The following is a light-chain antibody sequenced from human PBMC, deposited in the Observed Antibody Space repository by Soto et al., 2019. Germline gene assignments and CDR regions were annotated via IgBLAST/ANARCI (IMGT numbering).Light chain of an antibody. J-gene: IGLJ2*01. CDR2: EDN. Sequence: NFMLTQPHSVSESPGKTVTISCTRSSGSIASNYVQWYQQRPGSAPTTVLYEDNQRPSGVPDRFSGSIDSSSNSASLTISGQKTEDEADYYCHSYDSSTNVVFGGGTKLTVL. CDR3: HSYDSSTNVV. V-gene: IGLV6-57*04. CDR1: SGSIASNY.